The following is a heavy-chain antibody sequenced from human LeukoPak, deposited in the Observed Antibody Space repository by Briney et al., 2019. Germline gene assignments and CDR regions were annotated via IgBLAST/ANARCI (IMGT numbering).Heavy chain of an antibody. Sequence: GGSLRLSCAASGFTFSSYSMNWVRQAPGKGLEWVSSISSSSSSYIYYADSVKGRFTISRDNAKNSLYLQMNSLRAEDTAVYYCARGARVRGVNWFDPWGQGTLVTVSS. J-gene: IGHJ5*02. D-gene: IGHD3-10*01. V-gene: IGHV3-21*01. CDR3: ARGARVRGVNWFDP. CDR2: ISSSSSSYI. CDR1: GFTFSSYS.